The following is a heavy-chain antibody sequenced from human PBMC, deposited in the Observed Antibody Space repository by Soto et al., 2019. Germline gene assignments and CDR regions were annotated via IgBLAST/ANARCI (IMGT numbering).Heavy chain of an antibody. J-gene: IGHJ4*02. Sequence: QVQLVQSGAEVKKPGASVKVSCKASGYTFTSYAMHWVRQAPGQRLEWMGWINAGNGNTKYSQKFQGRVTITRDTSASTAYMELSSLRSEDTAVYYCARAEWGDVWSGYYNTIDYWGQGTLVTVSS. CDR2: INAGNGNT. V-gene: IGHV1-3*01. CDR3: ARAEWGDVWSGYYNTIDY. D-gene: IGHD3-3*01. CDR1: GYTFTSYA.